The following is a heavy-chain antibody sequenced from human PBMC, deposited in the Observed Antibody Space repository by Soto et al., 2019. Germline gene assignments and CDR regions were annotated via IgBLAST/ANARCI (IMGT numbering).Heavy chain of an antibody. CDR2: ISGFSTTI. V-gene: IGHV3-48*02. J-gene: IGHJ4*02. CDR1: GFNFINYN. CDR3: ARHSLPTTLYTSNGNPIDY. Sequence: EVQLVESGGGLVQPGGSLRLSCAASGFNFINYNMNWVRQTPEKGQEWISYISGFSTTIYYADSVKGRFTISRDNAKNSLYLQMSRLRDEDTALYYCARHSLPTTLYTSNGNPIDYWGQGTLVTVSS. D-gene: IGHD1-20*01.